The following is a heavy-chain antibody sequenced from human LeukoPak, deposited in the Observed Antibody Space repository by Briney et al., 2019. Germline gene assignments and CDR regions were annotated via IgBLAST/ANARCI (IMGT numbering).Heavy chain of an antibody. D-gene: IGHD6-19*01. CDR3: ARVKGAVAGAFYYYYYGMDV. Sequence: SQTLSLTCAISGDSVSSNSAAWNWIRQSPSRGLEWLGRTYYRSKWYNDYAVSVKGRITINPDTSKNQFSLQLNSVTPEDTAVYYCARVKGAVAGAFYYYYYGMDVWGQGTTVTVSS. CDR2: TYYRSKWYN. J-gene: IGHJ6*02. V-gene: IGHV6-1*01. CDR1: GDSVSSNSAA.